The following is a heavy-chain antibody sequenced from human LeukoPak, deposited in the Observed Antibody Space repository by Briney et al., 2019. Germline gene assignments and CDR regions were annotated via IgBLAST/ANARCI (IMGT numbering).Heavy chain of an antibody. J-gene: IGHJ4*02. V-gene: IGHV3-30-3*01. CDR1: GFTFSSYA. CDR2: ISHDGTTK. CDR3: AREVQRPNFFDY. Sequence: PGGSLRLSCAASGFTFSSYAMHWVRQAPGKGLEWVAVISHDGTTKYYTDSVKGRFTISRDNSRNTLYLQMNSLRAEDTAVFYCAREVQRPNFFDYWGQGTLVTVSP. D-gene: IGHD1-1*01.